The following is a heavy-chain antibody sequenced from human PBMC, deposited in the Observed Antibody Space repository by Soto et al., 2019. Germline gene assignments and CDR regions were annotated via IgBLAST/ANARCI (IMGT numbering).Heavy chain of an antibody. V-gene: IGHV5-51*01. D-gene: IGHD3-22*01. Sequence: RGESLKISCRTSGYRFTSYWIAWVRQMPGKGPEWMGIIFPSDSDTRYSPSFQGQVTISADRSTSTVFLQWASLKASDTAVYFCARKDKSGYFNWFDPWGQGTLVTVSS. CDR2: IFPSDSDT. CDR3: ARKDKSGYFNWFDP. CDR1: GYRFTSYW. J-gene: IGHJ5*02.